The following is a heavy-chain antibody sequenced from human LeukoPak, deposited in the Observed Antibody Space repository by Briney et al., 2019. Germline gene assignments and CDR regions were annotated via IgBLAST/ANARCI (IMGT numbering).Heavy chain of an antibody. D-gene: IGHD1-26*01. CDR1: GYTFTSLY. CDR2: INPSGGRA. J-gene: IGHJ4*02. Sequence: ASVKVSCKASGYTFTSLYMHWVRQAPGQGLEWMGIINPSGGRASYAQKFQGRVTMTTDTSTSTAYMELRSLRSDDTAVYYCARFEGATVWDYWGQGTLVTVSS. CDR3: ARFEGATVWDY. V-gene: IGHV1-46*01.